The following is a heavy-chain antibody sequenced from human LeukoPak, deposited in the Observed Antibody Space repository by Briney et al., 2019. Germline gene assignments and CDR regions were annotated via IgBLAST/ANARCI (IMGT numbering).Heavy chain of an antibody. CDR3: ARRSGSSMIEY. D-gene: IGHD2-2*01. V-gene: IGHV5-51*01. J-gene: IGHJ4*02. Sequence: GESLQISGQGSGYSFTDYWIGWVRQRPGKGLEGMGMIYPGDSDTRYSPSFQGQVTISADKSISTAHLQWSSLKASDTAMYFCARRSGSSMIEYWGQGTLVTVSS. CDR1: GYSFTDYW. CDR2: IYPGDSDT.